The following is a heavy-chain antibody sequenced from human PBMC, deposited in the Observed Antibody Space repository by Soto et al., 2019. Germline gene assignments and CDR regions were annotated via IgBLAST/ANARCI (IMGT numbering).Heavy chain of an antibody. D-gene: IGHD3-3*01. V-gene: IGHV3-23*01. CDR1: GFTFSSYA. CDR2: ISGSGGST. Sequence: GGSLRLSCAASGFTFSSYAMSWVRQAPGKGLEWVSAISGSGGSTYYADSVKGRFTISRDNSKNTLYLQMNSLRAEDTAVYYCAKDQGGTILGVVFNWLDPWGQGTLVTVSS. J-gene: IGHJ5*02. CDR3: AKDQGGTILGVVFNWLDP.